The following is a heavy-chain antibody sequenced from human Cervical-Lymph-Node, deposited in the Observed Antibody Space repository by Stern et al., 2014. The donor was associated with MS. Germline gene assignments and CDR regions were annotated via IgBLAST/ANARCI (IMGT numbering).Heavy chain of an antibody. CDR2: INAANGNT. CDR1: GYTFPGYT. D-gene: IGHD5-18*01. CDR3: ARLRASGYSYGYGFDY. V-gene: IGHV1-3*01. Sequence: QVQPVQSGAEVKKPGASVKVSCKASGYTFPGYTMHWVRQAPGQRLEWMGLINAANGNTKYSEKFLGRLTITNDASASTAYMELSSLRSEDTAIYYCARLRASGYSYGYGFDYWGQGTLVTVSS. J-gene: IGHJ4*02.